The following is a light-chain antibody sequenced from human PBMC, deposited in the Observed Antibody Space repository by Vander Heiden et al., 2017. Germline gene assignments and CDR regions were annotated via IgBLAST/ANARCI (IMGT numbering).Light chain of an antibody. CDR3: RQGLQTPIT. J-gene: IGKJ5*01. CDR1: QSPLHRNGYNY. V-gene: IGKV2-28*01. CDR2: LGS. Sequence: EIVMTQSPLPLPVTPGEPASISCRSSQSPLHRNGYNYLDWYLQKPGQSPQLLIYLGSNRASGVPDRVSGSGSGTDFTLQISRVEAEDVGVYYCRQGLQTPITFGQGTRLEIK.